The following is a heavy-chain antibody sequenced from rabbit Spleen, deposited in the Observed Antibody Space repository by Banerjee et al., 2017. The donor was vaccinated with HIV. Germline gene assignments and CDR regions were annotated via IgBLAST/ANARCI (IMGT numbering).Heavy chain of an antibody. D-gene: IGHD1-1*01. J-gene: IGHJ2*01. V-gene: IGHV1S45*01. CDR2: IDTNDGDT. CDR1: GFSFSSNW. CDR3: ARNYVNAFDP. Sequence: QEQLEESGGDLVKPEGSLTLTCTASGFSFSSNWICWVRQAPGKGLEWIACIDTNDGDTDYANWPKGRFTISKTSSTTVTLQMTSLTVADTATYFCARNYVNAFDPWGPGTLVTVS.